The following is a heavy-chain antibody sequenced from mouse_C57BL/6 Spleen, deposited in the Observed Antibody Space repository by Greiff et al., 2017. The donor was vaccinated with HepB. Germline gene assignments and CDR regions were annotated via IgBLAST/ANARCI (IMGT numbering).Heavy chain of an antibody. J-gene: IGHJ2*01. CDR2: ISSGGSYT. Sequence: EVHLVESGGDLVKPGGSLKLSCAASGFTFSSYGMSWVRQTPDKRLEWVATISSGGSYTYYPDSVKGRFTISRDNAENTLYLQMSSLKSEDTAMYYCARHGGGFDYWGQGTTLTVSS. CDR1: GFTFSSYG. CDR3: ARHGGGFDY. V-gene: IGHV5-6*01.